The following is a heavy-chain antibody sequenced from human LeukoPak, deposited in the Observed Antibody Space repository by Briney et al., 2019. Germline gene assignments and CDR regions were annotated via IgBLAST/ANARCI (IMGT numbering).Heavy chain of an antibody. CDR2: TSGSGGST. J-gene: IGHJ4*02. V-gene: IGHV3-23*01. Sequence: GGSLGLSCAASGFTFTNYAMSWVRQAPGKGLEWVSATSGSGGSTYYADSVKGRFTISRDNSKNTLYLQMNSLRAEDTAIYYCAKRPGYSSSWYYFDYWGQGTLVTVSS. CDR1: GFTFTNYA. CDR3: AKRPGYSSSWYYFDY. D-gene: IGHD6-13*01.